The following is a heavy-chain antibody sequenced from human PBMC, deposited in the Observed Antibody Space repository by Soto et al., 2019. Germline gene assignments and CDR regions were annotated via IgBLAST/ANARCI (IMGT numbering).Heavy chain of an antibody. Sequence: GGSLRLSCAASGFTFSSYAMSWVRRAPGKGLEWVSAISGSGGSTYYADSVKGRFTISRDNSKNTLYLQMNSLRAEDTAVYYCAKSDIVVVPAAISWFDPWGQGTLVTVSS. CDR2: ISGSGGST. J-gene: IGHJ5*02. D-gene: IGHD2-2*01. CDR1: GFTFSSYA. CDR3: AKSDIVVVPAAISWFDP. V-gene: IGHV3-23*01.